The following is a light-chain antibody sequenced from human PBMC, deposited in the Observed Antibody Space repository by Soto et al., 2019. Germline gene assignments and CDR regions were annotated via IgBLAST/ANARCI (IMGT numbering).Light chain of an antibody. Sequence: EIVLTQSPGTLSLSPGERATLSCRASQSVSSSYLAWYQQKPGQAPRLIIYGASSRATGIPDRFSGSGSGTDFTLTIRRLEPEDFAVYYCQQYGSSSWTFGQGTKVEIK. CDR2: GAS. CDR1: QSVSSSY. CDR3: QQYGSSSWT. V-gene: IGKV3-20*01. J-gene: IGKJ1*01.